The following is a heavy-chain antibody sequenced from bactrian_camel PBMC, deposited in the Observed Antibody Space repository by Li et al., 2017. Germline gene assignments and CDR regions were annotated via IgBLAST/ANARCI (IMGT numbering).Heavy chain of an antibody. CDR1: GFTFSSYY. Sequence: QLVESGGGLVQPGGSLRLSCAASGFTFSSYYMSCVRQAPGKGLEWVSRIIHDGDTTSYADSAKGRFTISRDNAKNTLYLKLNSLRTEDTAMYYCAVSTTSYSPVFGQGTQVTVS. D-gene: IGHD7*01. CDR2: IIHDGDTT. V-gene: IGHV3S28*01. J-gene: IGHJ4*01.